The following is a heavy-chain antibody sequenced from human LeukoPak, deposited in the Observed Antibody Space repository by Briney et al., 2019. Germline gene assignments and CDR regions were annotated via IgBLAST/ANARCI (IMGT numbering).Heavy chain of an antibody. CDR1: GYTFTNYA. D-gene: IGHD6-19*01. Sequence: ASVKVSCKASGYTFTNYAITWVRQAPGQGLEWMGWITTYNGNTNYAQKLQGRVTMTTDTSTSTAYMELRSLRSDDTAVFYCARVPYSSCHAFDIWGQGTMVTVSS. CDR3: ARVPYSSCHAFDI. V-gene: IGHV1-18*01. CDR2: ITTYNGNT. J-gene: IGHJ3*02.